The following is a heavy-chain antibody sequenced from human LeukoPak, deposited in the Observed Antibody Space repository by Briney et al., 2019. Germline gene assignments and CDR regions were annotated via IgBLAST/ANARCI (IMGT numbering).Heavy chain of an antibody. CDR1: GGSFRGYS. D-gene: IGHD6-6*01. CDR2: INLTGST. Sequence: SETLSLTCGGYGGSFRGYSWTWIRQPPGMGLEWIGEINLTGSTNYNPSLKSRVTMSVDTSKNQFSLKLSSVTAADTAVYYCARGEAARRLDPWGQGTLVTVSS. V-gene: IGHV4-34*01. J-gene: IGHJ5*02. CDR3: ARGEAARRLDP.